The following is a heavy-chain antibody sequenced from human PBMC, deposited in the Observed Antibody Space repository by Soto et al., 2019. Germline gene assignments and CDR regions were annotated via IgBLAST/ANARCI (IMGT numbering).Heavy chain of an antibody. V-gene: IGHV1-3*01. Sequence: QVQLVQSGAEVKKPGASLKGSCKASGYTFTSYAMHWVRQAPGQRLEWMGWINAGNGNTKYSQKFQGRVTITRDTSASTAYMELSSLRSEDTAVYYCARGLNGYSHYFDYWGQGTLVTVSS. J-gene: IGHJ4*02. CDR2: INAGNGNT. CDR3: ARGLNGYSHYFDY. CDR1: GYTFTSYA. D-gene: IGHD5-18*01.